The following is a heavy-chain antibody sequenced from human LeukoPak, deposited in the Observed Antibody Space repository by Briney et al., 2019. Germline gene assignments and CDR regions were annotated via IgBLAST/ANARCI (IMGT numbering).Heavy chain of an antibody. CDR2: INHSGSI. CDR1: GGSFSGYY. Sequence: ASETLSLTCAVYGGSFSGYYWSWIRQPPGKGLEWIGEINHSGSINYNPSLKSRVTISVDTSKNQFSLKLSSVTAADTAVYYCARDPGQQLMGFDYWGQGTLVTVSS. J-gene: IGHJ4*02. D-gene: IGHD6-13*01. V-gene: IGHV4-34*01. CDR3: ARDPGQQLMGFDY.